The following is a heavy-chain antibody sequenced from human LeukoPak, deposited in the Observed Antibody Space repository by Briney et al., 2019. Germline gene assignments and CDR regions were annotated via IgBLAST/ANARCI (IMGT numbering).Heavy chain of an antibody. CDR3: ARRGRGKAVAPFDI. CDR1: GGSISSYY. D-gene: IGHD6-19*01. CDR2: IYYSGST. Sequence: SETLSLTCTVSGGSISSYYWSWIRQPPGKGLEWIGYIYYSGSTNYNPSLKSRVTISVDTSKNQFSLKLSSVIAADTAVYYCARRGRGKAVAPFDIWGQGTMVTVSS. V-gene: IGHV4-59*08. J-gene: IGHJ3*02.